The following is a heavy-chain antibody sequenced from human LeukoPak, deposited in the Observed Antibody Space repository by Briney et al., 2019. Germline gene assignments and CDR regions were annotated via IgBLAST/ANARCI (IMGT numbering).Heavy chain of an antibody. CDR2: IYPGDSDT. D-gene: IGHD1-26*01. V-gene: IGHV5-51*01. CDR1: GYSFTTYW. J-gene: IGHJ4*02. Sequence: GESLKISCKGSGYSFTTYWICWVRQMPGKGREWMWIIYPGDSDTRYSPSFQGQVTISADKSISTAYLQWSSLKASDTAMYYCAIRYSGSYNDYWGQGTLVTVSS. CDR3: AIRYSGSYNDY.